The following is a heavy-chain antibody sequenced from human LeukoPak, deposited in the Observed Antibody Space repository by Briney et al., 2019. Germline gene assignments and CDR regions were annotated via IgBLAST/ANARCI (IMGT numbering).Heavy chain of an antibody. Sequence: GGSLRLSCAASGFTVSSNYMSWVRQAPGKGLEWVSVIYSGGSTYYADSVKGRFTISRDNSKNTLYLQMNSLRAEDTAVYYCAKEAGSAYFGNWFDPWGQGTLVTVSS. CDR2: IYSGGST. CDR3: AKEAGSAYFGNWFDP. V-gene: IGHV3-53*01. CDR1: GFTVSSNY. D-gene: IGHD2-21*01. J-gene: IGHJ5*02.